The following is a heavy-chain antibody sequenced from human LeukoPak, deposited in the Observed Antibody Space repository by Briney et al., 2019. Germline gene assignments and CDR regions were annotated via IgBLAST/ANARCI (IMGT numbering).Heavy chain of an antibody. J-gene: IGHJ6*03. CDR1: GGSISGYY. CDR3: ARGSPYCSSTSCYWGGGNYYYYYMDV. CDR2: INHSGST. D-gene: IGHD2-2*01. Sequence: SETLSLTCAVYGGSISGYYWSWIRQPPGKGLEWIGEINHSGSTNYNPSLKSRVTISVDTSKNQFSLKLSSVTAADTAVYYCARGSPYCSSTSCYWGGGNYYYYYMDVWGKGTTVTVSS. V-gene: IGHV4-34*01.